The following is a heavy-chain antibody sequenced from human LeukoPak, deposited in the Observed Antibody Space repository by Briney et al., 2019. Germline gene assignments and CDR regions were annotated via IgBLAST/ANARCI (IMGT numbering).Heavy chain of an antibody. D-gene: IGHD1-14*01. J-gene: IGHJ4*02. CDR2: MCPGDSGT. CDR1: GYNFTNYW. CDR3: ARQSHSITDY. V-gene: IGHV5-51*01. Sequence: GESLKISCKGSGYNFTNYWIGWVRQMSGEGLEWMGIMCPGDSGTRYSPSFQGQVTISADRSISTAYLQWSSLKASDTAMYYCARQSHSITDYWGQGTLVTVSS.